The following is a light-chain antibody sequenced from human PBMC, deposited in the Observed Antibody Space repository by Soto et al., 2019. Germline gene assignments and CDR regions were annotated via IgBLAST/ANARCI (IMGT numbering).Light chain of an antibody. CDR2: EAT. CDR1: SSDVGSYNL. CDR3: CAYAGSGTVE. V-gene: IGLV2-23*01. J-gene: IGLJ3*02. Sequence: QSVLTQPASVSGSPEQSITISCTGTSSDVGSYNLVSWYQQHPGKAPKVMIYEATKRPSGVSNRFSGSKSGNTASLTISGLQAEDEADYYCCAYAGSGTVEFGGGTQLTVL.